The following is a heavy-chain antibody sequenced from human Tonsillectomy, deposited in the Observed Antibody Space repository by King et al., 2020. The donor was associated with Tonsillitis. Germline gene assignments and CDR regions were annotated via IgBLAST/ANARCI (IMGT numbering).Heavy chain of an antibody. J-gene: IGHJ4*02. Sequence: VQLVESGGGFVQPGGSLRLSCAASGFTFSDHYMDWGRQAPGKGLEWGFRTRNKGKSYTTEYAAFVKGRFTISRDDSKNSVSLQMNSLETEDTAMYFCVSGVVGAADHWGQGALVTVSS. D-gene: IGHD1-26*01. V-gene: IGHV3-72*01. CDR2: TRNKGKSYTT. CDR3: VSGVVGAADH. CDR1: GFTFSDHY.